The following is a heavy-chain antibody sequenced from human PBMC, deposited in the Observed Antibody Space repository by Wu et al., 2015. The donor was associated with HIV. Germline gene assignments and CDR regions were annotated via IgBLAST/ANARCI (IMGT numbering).Heavy chain of an antibody. CDR1: GYTFANYY. CDR3: ARDATPVTTEFDH. D-gene: IGHD4-11*01. CDR2: INPSGGST. J-gene: IGHJ4*01. V-gene: IGHV1-2*02. Sequence: QVRLVQSGAEVKKPGASVKVSCGTSGYTFANYYIHWLRQAPGQGLEWMAWINPSGGSTIYSENFEGRVTVTRDTSMKTVYMELDSLTSGDTAVYYCARDATPVTTEFDHWGQGTLITVSS.